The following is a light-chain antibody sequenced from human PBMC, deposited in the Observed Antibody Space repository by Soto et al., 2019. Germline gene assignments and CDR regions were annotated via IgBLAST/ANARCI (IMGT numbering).Light chain of an antibody. CDR3: SSYTRGRTYV. Sequence: QSALTQPASVSGSPGQSITISCTGTGSDVGGYNYVSWHQQYPGKAPKLVIYDVTSRASGVSNRFSGSKSGNTSSLTISGLQAEDEADYYCSSYTRGRTYVFGTGTKLTLL. CDR2: DVT. V-gene: IGLV2-14*03. CDR1: GSDVGGYNY. J-gene: IGLJ1*01.